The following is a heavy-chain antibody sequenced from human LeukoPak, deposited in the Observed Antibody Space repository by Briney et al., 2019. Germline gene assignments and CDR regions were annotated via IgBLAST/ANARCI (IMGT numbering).Heavy chain of an antibody. CDR2: ISWNSGSI. J-gene: IGHJ3*02. D-gene: IGHD3-10*01. V-gene: IGHV3-9*03. CDR1: GFTFDDYA. CDR3: ARGLTRGDYDAFDI. Sequence: GGSLRLSCAASGFTFDDYAMHWVRQAPGKGLEWVSGISWNSGSIGYADSVKGRFTISRDNAKNSLYLQMNSLRAEDMALYYCARGLTRGDYDAFDIWGQGTMVTVSS.